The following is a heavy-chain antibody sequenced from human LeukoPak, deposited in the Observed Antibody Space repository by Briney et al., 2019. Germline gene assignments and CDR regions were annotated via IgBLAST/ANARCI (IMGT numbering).Heavy chain of an antibody. CDR2: IYHSGST. V-gene: IGHV4-38-2*02. Sequence: PSETLSLTCTVSGYSISSGYYWGWIRQPPGKGLEWIGSIYHSGSTYYNPSLKSRVTISVDTSKNQFSLKLSSVTAADTAVYYCARDRITMVRGVIDAEKNWFDPWGQGTLVTVSS. J-gene: IGHJ5*02. CDR3: ARDRITMVRGVIDAEKNWFDP. D-gene: IGHD3-10*01. CDR1: GYSISSGYY.